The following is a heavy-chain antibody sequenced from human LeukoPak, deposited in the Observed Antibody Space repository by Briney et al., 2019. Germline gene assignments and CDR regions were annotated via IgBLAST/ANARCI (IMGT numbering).Heavy chain of an antibody. CDR1: GFTFSSYW. V-gene: IGHV3-7*03. J-gene: IGHJ6*03. Sequence: GGSLRLSCAASGFTFSSYWMSWVRQAPGKGLEWVANIKQDGSEKNYVDSVKGRFTISRDNAKNSLYLQMNSLRAEDTAVYYCAKVGTRHCTNGVCYTGGFDYYYYMDVWGKGTTVTVSS. D-gene: IGHD2-8*01. CDR3: AKVGTRHCTNGVCYTGGFDYYYYMDV. CDR2: IKQDGSEK.